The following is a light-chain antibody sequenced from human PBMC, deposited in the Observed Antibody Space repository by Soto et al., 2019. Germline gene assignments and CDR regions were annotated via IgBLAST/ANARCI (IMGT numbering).Light chain of an antibody. CDR2: GAS. CDR1: QSVSSNY. Sequence: EIVLTQSPGTLSLSPGERATLSCRASQSVSSNYLAWYRRKPGQAPRLLIYGASNRATDIPGRFSGSGSGTDFTLTITRLEQEDVAVYYCQQYGSSPPTFGPGTRVEIK. V-gene: IGKV3-20*01. J-gene: IGKJ1*01. CDR3: QQYGSSPPT.